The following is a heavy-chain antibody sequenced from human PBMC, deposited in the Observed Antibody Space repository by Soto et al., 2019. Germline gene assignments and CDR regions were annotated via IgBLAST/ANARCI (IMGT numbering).Heavy chain of an antibody. D-gene: IGHD4-17*01. V-gene: IGHV1-69*13. CDR3: ARVTTLGSVYFDY. CDR2: IIPIFGTA. CDR1: GGTFSSYA. J-gene: IGHJ4*02. Sequence: SVKVSCKASGGTFSSYAISWVRQAPGQGLEWMGGIIPIFGTANYAQKFQGRVTITADESTSTAYMELSSLRSEDTAVYYCARVTTLGSVYFDYWGQGTLVTVSS.